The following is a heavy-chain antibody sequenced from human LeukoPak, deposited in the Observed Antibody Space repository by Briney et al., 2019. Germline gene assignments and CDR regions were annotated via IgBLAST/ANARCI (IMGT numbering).Heavy chain of an antibody. Sequence: GASVKVSCKASGYTFTSYGISWVRQAPGQGLEWMGWISAYNGNTNYAQKLQGRVTMTTDTSTSTVYMELSSLRSEDTAVYYCARGFITMILPAVGAFDIWGQRTMVTVSS. J-gene: IGHJ3*02. D-gene: IGHD3-22*01. CDR3: ARGFITMILPAVGAFDI. V-gene: IGHV1-18*01. CDR1: GYTFTSYG. CDR2: ISAYNGNT.